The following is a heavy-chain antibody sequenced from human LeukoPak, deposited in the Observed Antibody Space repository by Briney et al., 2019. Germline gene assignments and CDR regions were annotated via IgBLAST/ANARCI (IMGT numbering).Heavy chain of an antibody. Sequence: PSETLSLTCTVSGGSISSRSYYWGWIRQPPGKGLEWIGSIYYSGSTNYNPSLKSRVTISVDKSKNQFSLKLSSVTAADTAVYYCARATTVAGTKYYYYYMDVWGKGTTVTVSS. J-gene: IGHJ6*03. CDR2: IYYSGST. CDR1: GGSISSRSYY. V-gene: IGHV4-39*07. D-gene: IGHD6-19*01. CDR3: ARATTVAGTKYYYYYMDV.